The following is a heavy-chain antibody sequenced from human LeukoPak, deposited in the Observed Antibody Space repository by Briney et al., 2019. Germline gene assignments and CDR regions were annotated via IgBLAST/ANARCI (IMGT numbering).Heavy chain of an antibody. CDR3: AKKYGSGSCQFYY. J-gene: IGHJ4*02. V-gene: IGHV4-4*02. CDR1: GFTFSGYW. CDR2: IYHSGST. D-gene: IGHD3-10*01. Sequence: PGGSLRLSCAASGFTFSGYWMSWVRPAPGRGREWIGEIYHSGSTNHHSTLKSRVTISVHNSKNQFFLRLSSVTAADTAVYYCAKKYGSGSCQFYYWGQGTLVTVSS.